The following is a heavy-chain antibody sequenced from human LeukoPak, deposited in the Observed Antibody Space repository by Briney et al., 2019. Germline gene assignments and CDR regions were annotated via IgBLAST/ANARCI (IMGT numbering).Heavy chain of an antibody. D-gene: IGHD3-22*01. CDR1: GYTFTSYD. CDR3: ARGYYYDSSGYYTGVDY. Sequence: ASVKVSCKASGYTFTSYDINWVRQATGQGLEWMGWMNPNSGNTGYAQKFQGRVTMTRNTSISTAYMELSSLRSEDTAVYYCARGYYYDSSGYYTGVDYWGQGTLVTVSS. V-gene: IGHV1-8*01. J-gene: IGHJ4*02. CDR2: MNPNSGNT.